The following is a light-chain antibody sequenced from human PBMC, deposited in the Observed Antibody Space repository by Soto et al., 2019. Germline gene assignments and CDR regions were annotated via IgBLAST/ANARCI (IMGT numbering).Light chain of an antibody. V-gene: IGLV1-40*01. J-gene: IGLJ1*01. Sequence: QSVLTQPPSVSGAPGHRFTISCTGSSSNIGAGYDVHWYQRFPGTAPKLLIFGDSNRPSGVPDRFSGSKSGTSASLAITGLQTEDEADYYCQSYDSSLSGSDVFLTGTKVTAL. CDR1: SSNIGAGYD. CDR3: QSYDSSLSGSDV. CDR2: GDS.